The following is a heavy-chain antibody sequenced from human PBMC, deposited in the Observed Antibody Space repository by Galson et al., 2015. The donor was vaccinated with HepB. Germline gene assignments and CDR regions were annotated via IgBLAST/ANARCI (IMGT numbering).Heavy chain of an antibody. CDR2: IKSDGSST. CDR3: AREEGRAPGMATTLFDY. J-gene: IGHJ4*02. CDR1: GFTFSSYW. Sequence: SLRLSCAASGFTFSSYWMHWVRQAPGKGLVWVSRIKSDGSSTSYADSVKGRFTISRDNAKNTLYLQMNSLRAEDTAVYYCAREEGRAPGMATTLFDYWGQGTLVTVSS. D-gene: IGHD5-24*01. V-gene: IGHV3-74*01.